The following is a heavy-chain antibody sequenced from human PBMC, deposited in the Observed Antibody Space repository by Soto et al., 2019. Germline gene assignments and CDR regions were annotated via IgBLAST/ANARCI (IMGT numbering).Heavy chain of an antibody. Sequence: SETLSLTCTVSGGSISSGGYYWSWIRQHPGKGLEWIGYIYYSGSTYYNPSLKSRVTISVDTSKNQFSLKLSSVTAADTAVYYCARATALHYFDYWGQGTLVTVSS. D-gene: IGHD2-21*02. CDR2: IYYSGST. CDR1: GGSISSGGYY. CDR3: ARATALHYFDY. V-gene: IGHV4-31*03. J-gene: IGHJ4*02.